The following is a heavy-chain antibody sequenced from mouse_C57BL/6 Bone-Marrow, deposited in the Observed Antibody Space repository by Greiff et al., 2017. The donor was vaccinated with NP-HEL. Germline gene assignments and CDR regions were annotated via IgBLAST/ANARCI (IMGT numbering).Heavy chain of an antibody. V-gene: IGHV1-54*01. J-gene: IGHJ4*01. CDR2: INPGSGGS. CDR1: GYSFTNSL. D-gene: IGHD1-1*01. CDR3: ERRGELLFYAMDD. Sequence: QVQLQQSGAELVRPGTSVKVSCKASGYSFTNSLLAWVKQRPGHGLEWIGFINPGSGGSNYTEQFKGKATLTADKSSSTAYMQLSSLTSEDAEVYICERRGELLFYAMDDWGQGTSVTVSS.